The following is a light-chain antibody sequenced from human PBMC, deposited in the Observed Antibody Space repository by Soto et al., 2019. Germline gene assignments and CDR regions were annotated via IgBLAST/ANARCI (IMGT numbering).Light chain of an antibody. CDR1: QSVRNNY. CDR2: DAS. J-gene: IGKJ1*01. V-gene: IGKV3-20*01. Sequence: EIVLTQSPGTLSLSPGERATLSCRASQSVRNNYLAWYQQNPGQAPRLLIYDASSRATGIPDRFSGSGSGTDFTLTISRLESEDFAVYYCQQYGSSPRTFGQGTMVEIK. CDR3: QQYGSSPRT.